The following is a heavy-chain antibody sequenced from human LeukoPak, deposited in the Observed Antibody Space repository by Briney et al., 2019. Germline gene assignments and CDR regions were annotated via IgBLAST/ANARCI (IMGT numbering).Heavy chain of an antibody. Sequence: SETLSLTCAVYGGSLSAYYWSWIRQPPGKGLEWIGEVNHSGSANYNPSLKSRVTMSVDTSKNQFSLKLSSVTAADTAVYYCARSPRYCSGGSCYFLRYWGQGTLVTVSS. CDR2: VNHSGSA. J-gene: IGHJ4*02. D-gene: IGHD2-15*01. CDR3: ARSPRYCSGGSCYFLRY. V-gene: IGHV4-34*01. CDR1: GGSLSAYY.